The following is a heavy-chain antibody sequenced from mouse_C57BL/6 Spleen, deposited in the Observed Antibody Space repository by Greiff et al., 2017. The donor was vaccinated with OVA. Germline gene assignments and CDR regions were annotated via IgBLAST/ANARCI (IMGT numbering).Heavy chain of an antibody. Sequence: QVQLQQPGAELVKPGASVKMSCKASGYTFTSYWITWVKQRPGQGLEWIGDIYPGSGSTNYNEKFKSKATLTVDTSSSTAYMQLSSLTSEGSAVYYCARSYDYDAMDYWGQGTSVTVSS. J-gene: IGHJ4*01. CDR3: ARSYDYDAMDY. CDR2: IYPGSGST. V-gene: IGHV1-55*01. D-gene: IGHD6-5*01. CDR1: GYTFTSYW.